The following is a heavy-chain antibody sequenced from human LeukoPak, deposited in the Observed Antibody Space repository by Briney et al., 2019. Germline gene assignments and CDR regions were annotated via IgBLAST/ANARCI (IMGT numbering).Heavy chain of an antibody. Sequence: GGSLRLSCAASGFTFSNYAMSWVRQAPGKGLEWVSVIYSGGSTYYADSVKGRFTISRDNSKNTLYLQMNSLRAEDTAVYYCARGGAAKGDNWFDPWGQGTLVTVSS. CDR3: ARGGAAKGDNWFDP. D-gene: IGHD5-18*01. J-gene: IGHJ5*02. CDR1: GFTFSNYA. CDR2: IYSGGST. V-gene: IGHV3-66*02.